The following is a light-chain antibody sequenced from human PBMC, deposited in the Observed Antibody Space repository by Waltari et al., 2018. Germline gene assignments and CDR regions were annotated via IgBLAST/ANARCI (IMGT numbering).Light chain of an antibody. V-gene: IGKV1-12*01. J-gene: IGKJ1*01. CDR3: LQYNSSPRT. CDR2: KAS. CDR1: QSISSW. Sequence: DIQMTQSPSSLSASVGDTVTITCRASQSISSWLAWYQQKPGRAPNLLIYKASSLQSGVASRFSGSGSGTDFTLTISSLQPEDFATYYCLQYNSSPRTFGQGTKVEIK.